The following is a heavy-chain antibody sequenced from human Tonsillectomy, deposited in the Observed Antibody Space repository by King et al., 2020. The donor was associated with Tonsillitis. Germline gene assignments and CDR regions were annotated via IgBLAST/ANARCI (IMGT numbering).Heavy chain of an antibody. V-gene: IGHV3-23*04. CDR3: AKLMEEYDDFWSGTDTCDI. Sequence: VQLVESGGGLVQPGGSLRLSCAASGFTFSSYAMSWVRQAPGKGLEWVSAISGSGGSTYYADSVKGRFIISRDNSKNTLYLQMNSLRADDTAVYYGAKLMEEYDDFWSGTDTCDIWGQGTMVTVSA. D-gene: IGHD3-3*01. J-gene: IGHJ3*02. CDR2: ISGSGGST. CDR1: GFTFSSYA.